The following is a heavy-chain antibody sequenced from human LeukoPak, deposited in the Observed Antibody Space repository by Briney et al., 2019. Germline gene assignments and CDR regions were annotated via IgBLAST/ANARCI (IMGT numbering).Heavy chain of an antibody. CDR1: GGSISSYY. V-gene: IGHV4-34*01. D-gene: IGHD4-17*01. CDR3: ARVWADGDLYYFDY. CDR2: INHSGST. Sequence: PSETLSLTCTVSGGSISSYYWSWIRQPPGKGLEWIGEINHSGSTNYNPSLKSRVTISVDTSKNQFSLKLSSVTAADTAVYYCARVWADGDLYYFDYWGQGTLVTVSS. J-gene: IGHJ4*02.